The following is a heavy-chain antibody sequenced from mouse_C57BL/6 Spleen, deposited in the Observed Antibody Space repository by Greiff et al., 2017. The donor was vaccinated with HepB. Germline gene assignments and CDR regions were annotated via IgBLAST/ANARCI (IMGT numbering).Heavy chain of an antibody. V-gene: IGHV5-9*01. Sequence: EVQVVESGGGLVKPGGSLKLSCAASGFTFSSYTMSWVRQTPEKRLEWVATISGGGGNTYYPDSVKGRFTISRDNAKNTLYLQMSSLRSEDTALYYCAISYYYGSSHWYFDVWGTGTTVTGSS. CDR2: ISGGGGNT. D-gene: IGHD1-1*01. CDR1: GFTFSSYT. J-gene: IGHJ1*03. CDR3: AISYYYGSSHWYFDV.